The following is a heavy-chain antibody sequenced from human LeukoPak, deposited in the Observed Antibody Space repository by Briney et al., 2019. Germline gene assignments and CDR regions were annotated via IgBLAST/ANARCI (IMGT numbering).Heavy chain of an antibody. CDR2: INPSDGGT. D-gene: IGHD3-22*01. CDR3: ARDSGDYYDSSGYFNY. J-gene: IGHJ4*02. CDR1: GYTFTSYY. V-gene: IGHV1-46*01. Sequence: GASVKVSCKASGYTFTSYYMHWVRQAPGQGLEWMGIINPSDGGTSYAQKFQGRVTMTRDTSTSTVYMELSSLRSEDTAVYYCARDSGDYYDSSGYFNYWGQGTLVTVSS.